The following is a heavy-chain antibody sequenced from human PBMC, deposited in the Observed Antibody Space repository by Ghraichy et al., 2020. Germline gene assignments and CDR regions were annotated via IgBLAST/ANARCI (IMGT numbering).Heavy chain of an antibody. CDR2: IHDAGGSR. Sequence: GGSLRLSCAASGFTFSGNAMTWVRQGTGKGLEWVSTIHDAGGSRNYADSVKGRFTISRDDSKNMLYLQMNSLRAEDTAVYYCAKERGSKYFNWFKAYWGQGTLVTVSS. D-gene: IGHD3-10*01. V-gene: IGHV3-23*01. J-gene: IGHJ4*02. CDR3: AKERGSKYFNWFKAY. CDR1: GFTFSGNA.